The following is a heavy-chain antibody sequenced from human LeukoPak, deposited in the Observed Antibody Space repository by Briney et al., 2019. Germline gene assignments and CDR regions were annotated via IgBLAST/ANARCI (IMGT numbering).Heavy chain of an antibody. CDR3: ARGGHRQKEF. Sequence: PGGSLRLSCAASGFTFSNYYMTWVRQSPGKGLEWVAIIKPDGSDKYYVDSVKGRFTISRDNAKNSPYLQMSGLRAEDTAVYYCARGGHRQKEFWGQGTLVTVSS. CDR1: GFTFSNYY. D-gene: IGHD3-10*01. J-gene: IGHJ4*02. V-gene: IGHV3-7*01. CDR2: IKPDGSDK.